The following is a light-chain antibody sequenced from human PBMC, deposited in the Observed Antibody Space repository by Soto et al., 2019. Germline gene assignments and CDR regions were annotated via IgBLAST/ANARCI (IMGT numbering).Light chain of an antibody. V-gene: IGKV1-39*01. CDR1: QSISNF. Sequence: DIQMTQSPSSLSASVGDRVTITCRASQSISNFLNWYQQKPGKAPNLLIYSASTLQSGVPSRFSGSGSGTYFTLTISSLQPEDFATCFCQQSYSTSGTFGQGTKVEIK. CDR3: QQSYSTSGT. J-gene: IGKJ1*01. CDR2: SAS.